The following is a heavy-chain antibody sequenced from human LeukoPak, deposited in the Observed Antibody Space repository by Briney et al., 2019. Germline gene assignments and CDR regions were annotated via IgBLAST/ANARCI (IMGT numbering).Heavy chain of an antibody. CDR3: ATRSGYSSSWSIFDY. Sequence: SVTVSCKASGGTFSSYAISWVRQAPGQGLEWMGGIIPIFGTANYAQKFQGRVTITADESTSTAYMELSSLRSEDTAVYYCATRSGYSSSWSIFDYWGQGTLVTVSS. D-gene: IGHD6-13*01. CDR1: GGTFSSYA. CDR2: IIPIFGTA. V-gene: IGHV1-69*01. J-gene: IGHJ4*02.